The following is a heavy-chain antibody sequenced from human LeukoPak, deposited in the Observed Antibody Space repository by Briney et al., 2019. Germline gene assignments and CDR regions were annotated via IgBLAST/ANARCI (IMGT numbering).Heavy chain of an antibody. CDR2: IYYTGST. J-gene: IGHJ6*04. Sequence: KPSETLSLTCTVSGGSISSYYWSWIRQPPGKGLEWIGYIYYTGSTNYNPSLKSRVTISVDTSKNQFSLKLSSVTAADTAVYYCARDGLTGYYGMDVWGKGTTVTVSS. CDR1: GGSISSYY. D-gene: IGHD3-9*01. V-gene: IGHV4-59*01. CDR3: ARDGLTGYYGMDV.